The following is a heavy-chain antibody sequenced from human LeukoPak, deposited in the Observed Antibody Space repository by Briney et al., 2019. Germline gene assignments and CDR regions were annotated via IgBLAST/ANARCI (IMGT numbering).Heavy chain of an antibody. CDR3: ARDRVGSQGWFDP. CDR1: GGSISSYY. J-gene: IGHJ5*02. Sequence: SETLSLTCTVSGGSISSYYWSWIRQPPGKGLEWIGYIYYSGSTNYNPSLKSRVTISVDTSKNQFSLKLSSVTAADTAVYYCARDRVGSQGWFDPWGQGTLVTVSS. V-gene: IGHV4-59*01. CDR2: IYYSGST. D-gene: IGHD1-26*01.